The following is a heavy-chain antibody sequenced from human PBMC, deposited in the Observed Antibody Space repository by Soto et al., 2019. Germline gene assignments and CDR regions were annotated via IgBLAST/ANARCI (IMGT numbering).Heavy chain of an antibody. CDR3: ARTYVSGMSSDD. CDR2: ITSYSGNT. V-gene: IGHV1-18*01. D-gene: IGHD3-10*01. Sequence: ASVKVSCKASGYTFTSYGISWVRQAPGQGLEWMGWITSYSGNTNYAQKFQGRVNMTTDTSTSTAYMELRSLRSDDTALYYCARTYVSGMSSDDWGQGTLVTVFS. J-gene: IGHJ4*02. CDR1: GYTFTSYG.